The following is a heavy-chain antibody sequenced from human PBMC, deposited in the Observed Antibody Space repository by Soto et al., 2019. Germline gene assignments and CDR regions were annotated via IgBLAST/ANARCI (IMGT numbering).Heavy chain of an antibody. CDR3: AREPIRSGSF. V-gene: IGHV3-30-3*01. CDR2: ISYDGSNK. Sequence: GGTLRLSCAASGFTFSSYAMHRVRQAPGKGLEWVAVISYDGSNKYYADSVKGRFTISRDNSKNTLYLQMNSLRAEDTAVYYCAREPIRSGSFWGQGTLVTVSS. CDR1: GFTFSSYA. D-gene: IGHD1-26*01. J-gene: IGHJ4*02.